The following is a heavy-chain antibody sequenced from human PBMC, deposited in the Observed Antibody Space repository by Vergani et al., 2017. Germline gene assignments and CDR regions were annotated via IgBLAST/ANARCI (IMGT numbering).Heavy chain of an antibody. Sequence: QVQLQQWGAGLLKPSETLSLTCAVYGGSFSGYYWSWIRQPPGKGLEWIGEINHSGSTNYNPSLKSRVTISVDTSKNQFSLKLGSVTAADTAVYYCARGESVWWVTAALGREPMDVWGQGTTVTVSS. V-gene: IGHV4-34*01. CDR1: GGSFSGYY. CDR2: INHSGST. D-gene: IGHD2-21*02. J-gene: IGHJ6*02. CDR3: ARGESVWWVTAALGREPMDV.